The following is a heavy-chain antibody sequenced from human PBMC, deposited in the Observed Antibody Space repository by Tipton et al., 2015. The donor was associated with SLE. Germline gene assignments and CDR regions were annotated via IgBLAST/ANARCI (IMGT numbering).Heavy chain of an antibody. CDR2: FYYSGST. Sequence: LRLSCSVSGDSIRNYYWTWIRQPPGKGLEWMGYFYYSGSTNYNPSLKGRFTLSLDTSKSQFSLKLSSVTAADTAVYYCARDVGEYSSSSGSYGMDVWGQGTTVTVSS. CDR1: GDSIRNYY. V-gene: IGHV4-59*12. J-gene: IGHJ6*02. CDR3: ARDVGEYSSSSGSYGMDV. D-gene: IGHD6-6*01.